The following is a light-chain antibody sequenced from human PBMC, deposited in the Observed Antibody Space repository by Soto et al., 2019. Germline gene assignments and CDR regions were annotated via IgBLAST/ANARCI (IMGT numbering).Light chain of an antibody. CDR1: NNDVGGYNF. V-gene: IGLV2-14*01. Sequence: QSVLTQPASVSGSPGQSITISCTGTNNDVGGYNFVSWYQQYPGRAPKLMIYEVTRRPSGVSDRFSGSKSGNMASLTISGLQAEDEADYYCSSYTSSATVVIGGGTKLTVL. J-gene: IGLJ2*01. CDR3: SSYTSSATVV. CDR2: EVT.